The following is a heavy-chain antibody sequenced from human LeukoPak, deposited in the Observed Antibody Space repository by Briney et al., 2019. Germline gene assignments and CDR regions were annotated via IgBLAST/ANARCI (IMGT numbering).Heavy chain of an antibody. CDR1: GFTFSSYG. D-gene: IGHD3-10*01. CDR3: AKDLSVLLWFGELSPFDY. V-gene: IGHV3-30*02. CDR2: IRYDGSNK. J-gene: IGHJ4*02. Sequence: GGSLRLSXAASGFTFSSYGMHWVRQAPGKGLEWVAFIRYDGSNKYYAGSVKGRFTISRDNSKNTLYLQMNSLRAEDTAVYYCAKDLSVLLWFGELSPFDYWGQGTLVTVSS.